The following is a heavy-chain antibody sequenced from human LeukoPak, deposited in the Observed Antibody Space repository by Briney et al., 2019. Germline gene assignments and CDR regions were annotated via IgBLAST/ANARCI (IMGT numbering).Heavy chain of an antibody. CDR1: GGSISSGGYY. D-gene: IGHD2-2*01. V-gene: IGHV4-31*03. Sequence: PSETLSLTCTVSGGSISSGGYYWSWVRQHPGKGLEWIGYIYYSGSTYHNPSLKSRLTISVDTSKNQFSLKLSSVTAADTAVYYCARVDTSNWYDYRGQGILVTVSS. J-gene: IGHJ5*01. CDR2: IYYSGST. CDR3: ARVDTSNWYDY.